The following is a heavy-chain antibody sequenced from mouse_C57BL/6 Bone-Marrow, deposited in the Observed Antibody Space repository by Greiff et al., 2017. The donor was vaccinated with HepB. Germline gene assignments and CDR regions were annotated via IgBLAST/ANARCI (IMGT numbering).Heavy chain of an antibody. CDR2: IYPGDGDT. CDR1: GYAFSSSW. J-gene: IGHJ4*01. CDR3: ARGARRAMDY. Sequence: VQLQQSGPELVKPGASVKISCKASGYAFSSSWMNWVKQRPGKGLVWIGRIYPGDGDTNYNGKFKGKATLTADKSSSTAYMQLSSLTSEDSAVYFCARGARRAMDYWGQGTSVTVSS. V-gene: IGHV1-82*01.